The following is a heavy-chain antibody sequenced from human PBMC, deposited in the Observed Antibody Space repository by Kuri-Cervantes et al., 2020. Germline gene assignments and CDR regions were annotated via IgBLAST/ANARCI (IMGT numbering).Heavy chain of an antibody. CDR2: IYYSGST. J-gene: IGHJ3*02. D-gene: IGHD3-9*01. V-gene: IGHV4-31*03. Sequence: LRLSCTVSGGSISSGGYYWSWIRQHPGKGLEWIGYIYYSGSTYYNPSLKSRVTISVDTSKNQFSLKLSSVTAADTAVYYCASPLYFDWLLLAFDIWGQGTMVTVSS. CDR1: GGSISSGGYY. CDR3: ASPLYFDWLLLAFDI.